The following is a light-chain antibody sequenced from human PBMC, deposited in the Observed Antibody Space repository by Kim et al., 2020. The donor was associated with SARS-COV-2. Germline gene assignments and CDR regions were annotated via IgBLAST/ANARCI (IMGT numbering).Light chain of an antibody. J-gene: IGLJ2*01. CDR1: SSNIGAGYD. CDR2: ANN. V-gene: IGLV1-40*01. CDR3: HSHNTMLAV. Sequence: PGQRVTISCTGSSSNIGAGYDVHWYQQLPGTAPKLLIYANNNRPSGVPDRFSGSKSGTSASLVITGLQAEDEAPYYSHSHNTMLAVFGGGTQLTVL.